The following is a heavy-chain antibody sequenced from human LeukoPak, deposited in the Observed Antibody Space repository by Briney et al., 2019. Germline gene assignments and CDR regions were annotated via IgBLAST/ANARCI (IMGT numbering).Heavy chain of an antibody. CDR3: AAGPWELDF. D-gene: IGHD1-26*01. CDR1: GVSINTYY. Sequence: PSETLSLTCTVSGVSINTYYASWIRQVPGKGLEFIGFIYNGGNTNYNPSLKSRATISVDTSNNQFSLRLTSVTAADTAMYYCAAGPWELDFWGQGTLVTVSS. V-gene: IGHV4-4*09. CDR2: IYNGGNT. J-gene: IGHJ4*02.